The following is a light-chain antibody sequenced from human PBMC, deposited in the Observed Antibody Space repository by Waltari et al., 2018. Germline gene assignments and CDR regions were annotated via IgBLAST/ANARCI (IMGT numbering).Light chain of an antibody. Sequence: QSALTQPRSVSGSPGQSVTISCTGTSSDVGGYHYVSWYQQEPGKAPKLMIYDINKRPSGVPDRFSGSKSGNTASLTISGVQAEDEADYYCCSYVGPNTFWVFGGGTKLTVL. CDR3: CSYVGPNTFWV. J-gene: IGLJ3*02. CDR2: DIN. CDR1: SSDVGGYHY. V-gene: IGLV2-11*01.